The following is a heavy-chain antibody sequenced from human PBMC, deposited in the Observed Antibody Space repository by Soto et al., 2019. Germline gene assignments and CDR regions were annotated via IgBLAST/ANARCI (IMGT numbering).Heavy chain of an antibody. Sequence: GSLRLSCTTSGFIFGDYAMYWFRQAPGKGLECIGFIRNLKYGGTADYAASVRGRFTISRDDSKSIAYLQMNSLKTEDTAVYYCTRDALVPAITDRNYFYYGLDVWGQGTTVTVSS. J-gene: IGHJ6*02. V-gene: IGHV3-49*03. CDR3: TRDALVPAITDRNYFYYGLDV. D-gene: IGHD2-2*01. CDR2: IRNLKYGGTA. CDR1: GFIFGDYA.